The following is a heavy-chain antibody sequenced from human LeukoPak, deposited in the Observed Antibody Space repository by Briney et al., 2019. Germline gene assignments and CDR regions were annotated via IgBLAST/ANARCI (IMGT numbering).Heavy chain of an antibody. V-gene: IGHV3-30*03. CDR2: ISYDGSNK. D-gene: IGHD1-26*01. CDR3: ARDGPEWELLNWFDP. J-gene: IGHJ5*02. Sequence: GGSLRLSCAASGFTFSSYGMHWVRQAPGKGLEWVAVISYDGSNKYYADSVKGRFTISRDNSKNTLYLQMNSLRAEDTAVYYCARDGPEWELLNWFDPWGQGTLVTVSS. CDR1: GFTFSSYG.